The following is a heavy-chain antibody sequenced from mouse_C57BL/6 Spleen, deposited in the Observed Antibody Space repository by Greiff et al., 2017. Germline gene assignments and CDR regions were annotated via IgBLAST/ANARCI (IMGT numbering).Heavy chain of an antibody. CDR1: GYTFTSYW. CDR3: ARCYYDRGDAMDY. CDR2: IDPSDSYT. Sequence: QVQLQQPGAELVRPGTSVKLSCKASGYTFTSYWMHWVKQRPGQGLEWIGVIDPSDSYTNYNQKFKGKATLTVDTSSSTAYMQLSSLTSEDAAVYYGARCYYDRGDAMDYWGQGTSVTVSS. J-gene: IGHJ4*01. D-gene: IGHD2-4*01. V-gene: IGHV1-59*01.